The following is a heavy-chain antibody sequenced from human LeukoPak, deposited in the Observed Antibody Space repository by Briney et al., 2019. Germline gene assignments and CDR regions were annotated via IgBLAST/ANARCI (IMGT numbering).Heavy chain of an antibody. V-gene: IGHV4-31*03. CDR3: ARSYSSEPYFDY. Sequence: SETLSLTCTVSGGSISSGGYYWSWIRQHPGKGLEWIGYIYYSGSTYYNPSLKSRVTISVDTSKNQFSLKLSSVTPADTAVYYCARSYSSEPYFDYWGQGTLVTVSS. J-gene: IGHJ4*02. CDR2: IYYSGST. D-gene: IGHD6-19*01. CDR1: GGSISSGGYY.